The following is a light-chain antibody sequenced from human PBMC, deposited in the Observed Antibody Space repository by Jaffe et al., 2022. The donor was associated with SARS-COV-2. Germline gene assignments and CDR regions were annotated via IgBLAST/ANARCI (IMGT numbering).Light chain of an antibody. CDR1: ALPKKY. CDR3: QAADSTGTYV. V-gene: IGLV3-25*03. Sequence: SYELTQPPSVSVSPGQTARITCSGDALPKKYAYWYQQKPGQAPILVMYKDTERPSGIPERFSGSTSGTTVTLTISGVQAEDEADYYCQAADSTGTYVFGTGTKVTVL. CDR2: KDT. J-gene: IGLJ1*01.